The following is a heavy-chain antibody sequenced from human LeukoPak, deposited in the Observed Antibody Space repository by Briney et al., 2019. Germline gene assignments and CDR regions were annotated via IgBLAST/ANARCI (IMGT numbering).Heavy chain of an antibody. CDR2: IHHSGTI. V-gene: IGHV4-38-2*01. Sequence: SETLSLTCAVSGYSIYSDYYWAWIRQPPGKGLEWIGSIHHSGTIYYNPSLKSRVTMSVGTSENHFSLKLSSVTAADTALYYCARHSRVIVGAICAFDFWGQGTKVTVSS. CDR3: ARHSRVIVGAICAFDF. J-gene: IGHJ3*01. CDR1: GYSIYSDYY. D-gene: IGHD1-26*01.